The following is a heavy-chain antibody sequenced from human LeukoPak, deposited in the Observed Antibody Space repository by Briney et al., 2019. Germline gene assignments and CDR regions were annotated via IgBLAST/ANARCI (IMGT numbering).Heavy chain of an antibody. CDR2: IYYSGST. J-gene: IGHJ4*02. D-gene: IGHD3-22*01. CDR1: GGSISSYY. Sequence: SEALSLTCTVSGGSISSYYWSWIRQPPGKGLEWIGYIYYSGSTNYNPSLKSRVTISVDTSKNQFSLKLSSVAAADTAVYYCARGNYDNSGYYQNYFDYWGQGTLVTVSS. CDR3: ARGNYDNSGYYQNYFDY. V-gene: IGHV4-59*01.